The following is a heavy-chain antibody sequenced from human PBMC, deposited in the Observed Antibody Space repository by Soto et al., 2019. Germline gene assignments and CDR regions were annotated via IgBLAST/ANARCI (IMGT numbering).Heavy chain of an antibody. J-gene: IGHJ6*02. V-gene: IGHV1-18*01. Sequence: ASVKGCCKASGYTFTRYGISWVRQAPGQGLEWMGWISGYNGDTNYAQKFQGRVTMTVDTSTTTAFMELTSLTSDDRAVYYCAKNGQPPYYYYGMDVWG. D-gene: IGHD2-8*01. CDR3: AKNGQPPYYYYGMDV. CDR1: GYTFTRYG. CDR2: ISGYNGDT.